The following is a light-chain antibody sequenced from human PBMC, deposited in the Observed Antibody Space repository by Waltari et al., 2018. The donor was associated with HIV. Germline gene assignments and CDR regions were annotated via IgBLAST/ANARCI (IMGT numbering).Light chain of an antibody. Sequence: DLQLTQSPSSLSASVGDRVTITCRASQSISSYLNWYQQKPGKAPKLLIYAASSLQSGVPSRFSGSGSGTDFTLTISSLQPEDFATYYCQQSYSPPPITFGQGTRLEIK. V-gene: IGKV1-39*01. CDR3: QQSYSPPPIT. CDR2: AAS. CDR1: QSISSY. J-gene: IGKJ5*01.